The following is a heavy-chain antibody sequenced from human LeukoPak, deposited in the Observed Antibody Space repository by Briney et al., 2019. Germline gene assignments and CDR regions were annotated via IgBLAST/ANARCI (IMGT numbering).Heavy chain of an antibody. CDR3: AREVVVVPAVIGDY. J-gene: IGHJ4*02. CDR2: IYYSGST. D-gene: IGHD2-2*01. V-gene: IGHV4-30-4*08. CDR1: GGSISSGDYY. Sequence: ASETLSLTCTVSGGSISSGDYYWSCIRQPPGKGLEWIGYIYYSGSTYYNPSLKSRVTISVDTSKHQFSLKLSSVTAADTAVYYCAREVVVVPAVIGDYWGQGTLVTVSS.